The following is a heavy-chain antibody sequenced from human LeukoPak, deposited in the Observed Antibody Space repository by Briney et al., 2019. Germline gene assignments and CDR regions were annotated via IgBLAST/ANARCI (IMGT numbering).Heavy chain of an antibody. CDR1: GFTFSDYY. CDR2: ISSSDNTI. V-gene: IGHV3-11*04. Sequence: GGSLRLSCAASGFTFSDYYMSWIRQAPGKGLEWVSYISSSDNTIYYADSVKGRFTISRDNAKNSLYLQMNSLRAEDTAVYYCARLGFPVYYYYMDVWGKGTTVSVSS. J-gene: IGHJ6*03. CDR3: ARLGFPVYYYYMDV. D-gene: IGHD2-15*01.